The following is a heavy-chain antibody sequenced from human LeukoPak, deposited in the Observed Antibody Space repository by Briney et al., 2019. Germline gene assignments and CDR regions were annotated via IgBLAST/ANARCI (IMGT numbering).Heavy chain of an antibody. J-gene: IGHJ4*02. V-gene: IGHV1-2*02. Sequence: ASVKVSCKASGYNSRDYYMFWIRQAPGQGLEWVGWINPKTGVTSYAQKFQGRVTVTTDTSISTLYMELNSLRSDDTAVYYCARDHVSGRDDRNFDYWGQGTLVTVSS. D-gene: IGHD3-10*01. CDR2: INPKTGVT. CDR1: GYNSRDYY. CDR3: ARDHVSGRDDRNFDY.